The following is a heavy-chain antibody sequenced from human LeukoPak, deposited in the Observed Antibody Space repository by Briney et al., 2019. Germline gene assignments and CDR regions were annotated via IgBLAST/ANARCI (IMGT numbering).Heavy chain of an antibody. Sequence: SKTLSLTCAVSGGSTSRPDHCWAWIRQPPGKGPEWTVSICYGGTTYYNPSLKSRVTISVDTSTNKFSLKLSSVTAADTAVYYCAHTNHYYFDWGQGTLVTVSS. V-gene: IGHV4-39*01. J-gene: IGHJ4*02. CDR2: ICYGGTT. CDR3: AHTNHYYFD. D-gene: IGHD2/OR15-2a*01. CDR1: GGSTSRPDHC.